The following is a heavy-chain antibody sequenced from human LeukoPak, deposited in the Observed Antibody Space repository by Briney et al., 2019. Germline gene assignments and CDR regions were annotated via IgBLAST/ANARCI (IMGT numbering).Heavy chain of an antibody. D-gene: IGHD3-10*01. CDR1: GFTFNHYA. Sequence: GGSLRLSCAASGFTFNHYAMTWVRQAPGSGPEWVSVISGTGAYTHYADSVQGRFIISRDNSKNTVYLQMNSLRAEDTATYYCARDLWQSTVESYFFDCWGQGTLVTVSS. V-gene: IGHV3-23*01. CDR3: ARDLWQSTVESYFFDC. CDR2: ISGTGAYT. J-gene: IGHJ4*02.